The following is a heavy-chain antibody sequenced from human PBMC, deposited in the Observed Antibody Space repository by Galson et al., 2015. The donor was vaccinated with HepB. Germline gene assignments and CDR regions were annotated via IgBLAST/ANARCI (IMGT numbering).Heavy chain of an antibody. Sequence: SVKVSCKASGYTFTSDGITWVRQAPGQGLEWMGWISVYSGYTNYAQKFQGRITLTTDTSTRTAYMEVTNLRFDDTAVYFCARVGGDSVVSDWFDPWGQGTLVTV. CDR3: ARVGGDSVVSDWFDP. D-gene: IGHD3-10*01. V-gene: IGHV1-18*04. CDR1: GYTFTSDG. J-gene: IGHJ5*02. CDR2: ISVYSGYT.